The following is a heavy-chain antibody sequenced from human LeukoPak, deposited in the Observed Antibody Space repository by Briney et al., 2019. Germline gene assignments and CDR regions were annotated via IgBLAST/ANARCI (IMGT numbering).Heavy chain of an antibody. CDR3: ARELVVVVAATHFNWFDP. V-gene: IGHV4-39*07. CDR2: IYYSGST. D-gene: IGHD2-15*01. CDR1: GGSISSSSYY. Sequence: PSETLSLTCTVSGGSISSSSYYWGWIRQPPGKGLEWIGSIYYSGSTYYNPSLKSRVTISVDTSKNQFSLKLSSVTAADTDVYYCARELVVVVAATHFNWFDPWGQGTLVTVSS. J-gene: IGHJ5*02.